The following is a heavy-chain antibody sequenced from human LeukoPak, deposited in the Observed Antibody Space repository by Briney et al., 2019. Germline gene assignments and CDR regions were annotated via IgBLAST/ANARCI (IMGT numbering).Heavy chain of an antibody. V-gene: IGHV4-34*01. CDR3: AIADSSGWSYPFDY. CDR1: GGSFSGSY. CDR2: INHSGSA. J-gene: IGHJ4*02. Sequence: PSETLSITCAVYGGSFSGSYWSRIRQPPGKGLDWLGEINHSGSANYNPSLKRQATISVDTSKNQFSLKLSSVTAADTAVYYCAIADSSGWSYPFDYWGQGTLVTVSS. D-gene: IGHD6-19*01.